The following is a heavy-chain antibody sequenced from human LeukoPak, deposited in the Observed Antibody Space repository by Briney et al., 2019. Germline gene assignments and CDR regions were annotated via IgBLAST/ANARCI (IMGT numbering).Heavy chain of an antibody. J-gene: IGHJ4*02. V-gene: IGHV3-66*01. CDR2: IYSGDST. Sequence: PGGSLRLSCAASGFTVSGNYMSWVRQAPGKGLEWVSIIYSGDSTYYADSVKGRFTISRDNSKNTLYLQMNSLKAEDTAVYYCARDELAVAKKGFLDSWGQGTLVTVSS. CDR3: ARDELAVAKKGFLDS. CDR1: GFTVSGNY. D-gene: IGHD6-19*01.